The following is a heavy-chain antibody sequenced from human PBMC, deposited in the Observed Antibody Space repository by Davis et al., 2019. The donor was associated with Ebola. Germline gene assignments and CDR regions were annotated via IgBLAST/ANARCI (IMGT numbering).Heavy chain of an antibody. CDR3: ARDSDDYSFDY. J-gene: IGHJ4*02. CDR1: GFTFNIFD. D-gene: IGHD4-11*01. Sequence: GGSLRLSCAASGFTFNIFDMHWVRQAPGRGLEWVAFVRSHGSDDHYADSVKGRFTISRDNSKNTLYLQMNSLRPEDTAVYYCARDSDDYSFDYWGQGTLVTVSS. V-gene: IGHV3-30*02. CDR2: VRSHGSDD.